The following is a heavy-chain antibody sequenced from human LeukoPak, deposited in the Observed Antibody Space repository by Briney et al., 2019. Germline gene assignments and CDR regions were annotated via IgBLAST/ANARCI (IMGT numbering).Heavy chain of an antibody. V-gene: IGHV3-23*01. CDR3: AKPTPRYDILTGYFGY. CDR2: ISGSGGST. D-gene: IGHD3-9*01. J-gene: IGHJ4*02. CDR1: GFTFSSYA. Sequence: PGGSLRLSCAASGFTFSSYAMSWVRQAPGKGLEWVSAISGSGGSTYYADPVKGRFTISRDNSKNTLYLQMNSLRAEDTAVYYCAKPTPRYDILTGYFGYWGQGTLVTVSS.